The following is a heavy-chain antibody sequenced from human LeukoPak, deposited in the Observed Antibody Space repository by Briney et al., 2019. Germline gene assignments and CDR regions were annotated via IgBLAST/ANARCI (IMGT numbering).Heavy chain of an antibody. V-gene: IGHV4-59*01. Sequence: SETPSLTCTVSGGSISSYYWSWIRQPPGKGLEWIGYIYYSGSTNYNPSLKSRVTISVDTSKNQFSLKLSSVTAADTAVYYCASGITMVRGVIGYFQHWGQGTLVTVSS. D-gene: IGHD3-10*01. CDR2: IYYSGST. CDR3: ASGITMVRGVIGYFQH. J-gene: IGHJ1*01. CDR1: GGSISSYY.